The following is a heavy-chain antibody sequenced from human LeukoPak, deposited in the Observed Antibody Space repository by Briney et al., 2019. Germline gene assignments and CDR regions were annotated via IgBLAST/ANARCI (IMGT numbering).Heavy chain of an antibody. CDR1: GYSFTSYY. Sequence: GSSVKVSCKTSGYSFTSYYIHWVRQAPGQGLEWMGMINPSGGSTNYAQTFQGRVTMTRDMSTSPVYMELSSLRSEDTAVYYCARGGALVFSDRFFDSWGQGTLVTVSS. V-gene: IGHV1-46*01. CDR3: ARGGALVFSDRFFDS. CDR2: INPSGGST. J-gene: IGHJ4*02. D-gene: IGHD1-26*01.